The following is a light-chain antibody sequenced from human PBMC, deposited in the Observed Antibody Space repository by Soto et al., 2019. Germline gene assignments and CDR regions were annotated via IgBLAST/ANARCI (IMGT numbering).Light chain of an antibody. V-gene: IGLV1-40*01. CDR1: SSNLGAGYD. Sequence: QSVLTQPPSVSGAPGQRVTISCTGNSSNLGAGYDVHWYQQLPGAAPKLVIFGNRNRPSGVPERFSGSKSGTSGTLDITGLQTGDEADYYCATWDGSLPGEVFGGGTKVTVL. CDR3: ATWDGSLPGEV. CDR2: GNR. J-gene: IGLJ2*01.